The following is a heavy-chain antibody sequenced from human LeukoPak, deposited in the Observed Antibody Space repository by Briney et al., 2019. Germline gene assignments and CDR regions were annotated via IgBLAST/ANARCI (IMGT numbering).Heavy chain of an antibody. CDR2: ITSSGSTI. J-gene: IGHJ4*02. CDR1: GFTFSSYE. D-gene: IGHD2-2*01. CDR3: ARDRGYCSSTSCPYFFDY. Sequence: PGGSLRLSCAVSGFTFSSYEMNWVRQAPGKGLEWLSYITSSGSTIYYADSVKGRFTISRDNAKNSLYLQMNSLRAEDTAIYYCARDRGYCSSTSCPYFFDYGGRGPLVTVSS. V-gene: IGHV3-48*03.